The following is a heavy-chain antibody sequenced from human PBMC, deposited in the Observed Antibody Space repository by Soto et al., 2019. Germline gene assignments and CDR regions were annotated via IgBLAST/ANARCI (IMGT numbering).Heavy chain of an antibody. CDR1: GGIFHGYG. J-gene: IGHJ4*02. CDR2: IRFDGSNE. V-gene: IGHV3-33*01. CDR3: ARDGIGGSVFRGYLDY. D-gene: IGHD2-15*01. Sequence: QEQLVESGGGVVQPGTSLRLSCAVPGGIFHGYGMHWVRQAPGKGLEWVAIIRFDGSNEEYADSVKGRFTISRDNSKNTLYLTMNTQGAEDTAVYYCARDGIGGSVFRGYLDYWGRGTVVTVSS.